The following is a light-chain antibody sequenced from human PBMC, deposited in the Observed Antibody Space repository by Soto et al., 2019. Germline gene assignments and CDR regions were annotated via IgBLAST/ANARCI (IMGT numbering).Light chain of an antibody. CDR2: EVS. Sequence: QSVLTQPASVSGSPGQSITISCTGTNSDIGGYNYVSWYQQHPGKAPKVMIYEVSHRPPWVSNRFSGSKSGNTASLTISGLQAEDEADYYCSSYTTSSTLVFGGGTQLTVL. CDR3: SSYTTSSTLV. V-gene: IGLV2-14*01. CDR1: NSDIGGYNY. J-gene: IGLJ3*02.